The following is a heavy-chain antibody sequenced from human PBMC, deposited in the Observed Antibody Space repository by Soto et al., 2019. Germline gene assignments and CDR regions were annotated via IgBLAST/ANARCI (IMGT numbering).Heavy chain of an antibody. CDR1: GGSISSYY. CDR2: IYYSGST. V-gene: IGHV4-59*01. CDR3: ERGPYYYDSSGYSNDAFDI. Sequence: SETLSLTCTVSGGSISSYYWTWIRQPPGKGLQWIGYIYYSGSTNYNPSLKSRVTISVDTSKNQFSLKLSSVTAADTAVYYCERGPYYYDSSGYSNDAFDIWGQGTMVTVSS. D-gene: IGHD3-22*01. J-gene: IGHJ3*02.